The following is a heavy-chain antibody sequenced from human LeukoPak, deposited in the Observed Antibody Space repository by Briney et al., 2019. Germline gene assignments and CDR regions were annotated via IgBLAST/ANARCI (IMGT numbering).Heavy chain of an antibody. CDR3: ARISSSYDYDY. CDR2: ISSNGGST. V-gene: IGHV3-64*01. D-gene: IGHD6-6*01. J-gene: IGHJ4*02. Sequence: PGGSLRLSCAASGFTFSGAWMHWVRQAPGKGLEYVAAISSNGGSTDYANSVKGRFTISRDNSKNTLYLQMGSLRAEDMAVYYCARISSSYDYDYWGQGTLVTVSS. CDR1: GFTFSGAW.